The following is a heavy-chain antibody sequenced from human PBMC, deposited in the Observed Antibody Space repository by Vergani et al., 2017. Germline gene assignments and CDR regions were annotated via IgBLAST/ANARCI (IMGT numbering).Heavy chain of an antibody. CDR2: IYTSGST. D-gene: IGHD3-22*01. Sequence: QVQLQESGPGLVKPSQTLSLTCTVSGGSISSGSYYWSWIRQPAGKGLEWIGRIYTSGSTNYNPSLKSRVTISVDTSKNQFSLKLSSVTAADTAVYYCAREKDSSLGVKPSRQYWYFDLWGRGTLVTVSS. CDR1: GGSISSGSYY. J-gene: IGHJ2*01. V-gene: IGHV4-61*02. CDR3: AREKDSSLGVKPSRQYWYFDL.